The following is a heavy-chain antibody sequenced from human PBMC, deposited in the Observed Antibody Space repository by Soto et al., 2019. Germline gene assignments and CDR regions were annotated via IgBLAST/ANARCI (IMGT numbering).Heavy chain of an antibody. Sequence: ASVKVSCKASGYSLRAYYMHWIRRAPGQGLEWMGWINPNNGATRYAGDFQGRVTMTGDTSISTVYMELSRLRSDDTAIYYCTRGGTGNYRYIFSDFWGQGTLVTVSS. CDR1: GYSLRAYY. CDR3: TRGGTGNYRYIFSDF. D-gene: IGHD3-16*02. V-gene: IGHV1-2*02. CDR2: INPNNGAT. J-gene: IGHJ4*02.